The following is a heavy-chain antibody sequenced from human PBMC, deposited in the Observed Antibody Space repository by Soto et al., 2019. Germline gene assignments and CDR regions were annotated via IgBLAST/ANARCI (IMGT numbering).Heavy chain of an antibody. CDR2: IRSKANSYAT. Sequence: GGSLRLSCAASGFTFSGAAMHWVRQASGKGLEWVGRIRSKANSYATAYAASVKGRFTISRDDSKNTAYLQMNSLKTEDTAVYYCTRPGITLVNYWGQGTLVTVSS. CDR3: TRPGITLVNY. CDR1: GFTFSGAA. J-gene: IGHJ4*02. V-gene: IGHV3-73*01.